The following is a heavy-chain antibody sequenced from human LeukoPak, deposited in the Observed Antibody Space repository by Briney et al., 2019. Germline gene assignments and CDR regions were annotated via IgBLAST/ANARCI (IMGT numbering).Heavy chain of an antibody. Sequence: GRSLRLSCAASGFTFSSYAMHWVRQAPGKGLEWVAVISYDGSNKYYADSVKGRFTISRDNSKNTLYLQMNSLRAEDTAVYYCVKDRISGFGSGSYYLSPFDYWGQGTLVTVFS. CDR2: ISYDGSNK. CDR1: GFTFSSYA. V-gene: IGHV3-30-3*01. CDR3: VKDRISGFGSGSYYLSPFDY. D-gene: IGHD3-10*01. J-gene: IGHJ4*02.